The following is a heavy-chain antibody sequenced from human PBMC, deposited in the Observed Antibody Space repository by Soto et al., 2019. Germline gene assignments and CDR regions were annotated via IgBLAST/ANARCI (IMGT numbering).Heavy chain of an antibody. Sequence: GVPLRVCCRGSGYSFTSYWVGWVRQMPGKGLEWMGIIYPGDSDTRYSPSFQGQVTISADKSISTAYLQWSSLKASDTAMYYCARAIERQTTDAFDISGQGTIVTVS. V-gene: IGHV5-51*01. CDR3: ARAIERQTTDAFDI. CDR2: IYPGDSDT. J-gene: IGHJ3*02. CDR1: GYSFTSYW. D-gene: IGHD1-1*01.